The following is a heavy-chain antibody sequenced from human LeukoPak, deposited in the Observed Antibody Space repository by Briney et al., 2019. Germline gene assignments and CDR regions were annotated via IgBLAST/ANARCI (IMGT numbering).Heavy chain of an antibody. CDR3: ARELDDAFDI. V-gene: IGHV4-59*01. CDR2: IYYRGST. J-gene: IGHJ3*02. CDR1: GGSIGSYY. Sequence: SETLSLTCTLSGGSIGSYYWSWIRQPPGKGLEWIGYIYYRGSTNYNPSLKSRVTISVDTSKNQFSLKLSSVTAADTAVYYCARELDDAFDIWGQGTMVTVSS. D-gene: IGHD1-1*01.